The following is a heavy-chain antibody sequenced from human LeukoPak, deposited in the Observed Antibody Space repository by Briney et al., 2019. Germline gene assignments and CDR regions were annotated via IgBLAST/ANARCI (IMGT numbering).Heavy chain of an antibody. CDR3: ARRVVAIFYFDY. J-gene: IGHJ4*02. CDR2: IYHSGIT. D-gene: IGHD3-3*01. CDR1: GGSISSGGYS. Sequence: PSETLSLTCAVSGGSISSGGYSWSWIRQPPGKGLEWIGYIYHSGITYYNPSRKSRVTMSLDRSKNQFSLKLTSVTAADTAVYYCARRVVAIFYFDYWGQGALVTVSS. V-gene: IGHV4-30-2*01.